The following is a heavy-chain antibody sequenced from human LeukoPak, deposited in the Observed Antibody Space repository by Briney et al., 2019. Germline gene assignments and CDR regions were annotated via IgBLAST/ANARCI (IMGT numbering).Heavy chain of an antibody. D-gene: IGHD3-16*01. CDR1: GGSISSSSYY. J-gene: IGHJ4*02. Sequence: SETLSLTCTVSGGSISSSSYYWGWIRQPPGKGLEWIGSIYYSESTNYNPSLKSRVTISVDTSKNQFSLKLSSVTAADTAVYYCARVPYSRRLRLGESAFDYWGQGTLVTVSS. V-gene: IGHV4-39*07. CDR2: IYYSEST. CDR3: ARVPYSRRLRLGESAFDY.